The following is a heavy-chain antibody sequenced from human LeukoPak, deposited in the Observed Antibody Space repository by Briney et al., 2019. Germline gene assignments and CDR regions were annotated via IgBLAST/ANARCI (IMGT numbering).Heavy chain of an antibody. CDR1: GYTFTSYY. CDR3: ARGDGSGSYPPKTFDY. V-gene: IGHV1-46*03. J-gene: IGHJ4*02. D-gene: IGHD3-10*01. Sequence: ASVKVSCKASGYTFTSYYMHWVRQAPGQGLEWMGIINPSGGSTSYAQKFQGRVTMTRDTSTSTVYMELSSLRSEVTAVYYCARGDGSGSYPPKTFDYWGQGTLVTVSS. CDR2: INPSGGST.